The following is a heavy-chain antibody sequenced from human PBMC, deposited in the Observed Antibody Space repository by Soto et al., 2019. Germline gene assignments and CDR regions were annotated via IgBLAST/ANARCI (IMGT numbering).Heavy chain of an antibody. D-gene: IGHD2-15*01. V-gene: IGHV3-30-3*01. CDR3: PRDLVVAAFYDAFDI. Sequence: GGSLRLSCAASGFTFSSYAMHWVRQAPGKGLEWVAVISYDGSNKYYADSVKGRFTISRDNSKNTLYLQMNSLRAEGTAVYYCPRDLVVAAFYDAFDIWGQGTMVTVSS. J-gene: IGHJ3*02. CDR2: ISYDGSNK. CDR1: GFTFSSYA.